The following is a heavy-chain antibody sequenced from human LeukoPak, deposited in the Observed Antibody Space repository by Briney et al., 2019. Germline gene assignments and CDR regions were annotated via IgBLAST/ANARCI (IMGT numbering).Heavy chain of an antibody. D-gene: IGHD3-10*01. CDR2: IDHSGST. CDR3: ARAASAVLD. V-gene: IGHV4-34*01. J-gene: IGHJ4*02. CDR1: GGSFSGYY. Sequence: SETLSLTCAVYGGSFSGYYWSWIRQPPGKGLEWIGEIDHSGSTNYNPSLKSRVTISVDTSKNQFSLKLSSVTAADTAVYYCARAASAVLDWGQGTLVTVSS.